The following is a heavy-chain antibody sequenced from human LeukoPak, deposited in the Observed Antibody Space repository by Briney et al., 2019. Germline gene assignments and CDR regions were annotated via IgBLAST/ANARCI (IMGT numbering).Heavy chain of an antibody. CDR3: ARGDNWNWGLDP. V-gene: IGHV1-46*03. D-gene: IGHD1-7*01. Sequence: ASVKVSCKASGYTFTSYYMHWVRQAPGQGLEWMGIINPSGGSTTYAQKFQGSITMTRDTSTSTVYMELSSLRSEDTAVCYCARGDNWNWGLDPWGQGTLVTVSS. CDR1: GYTFTSYY. J-gene: IGHJ5*02. CDR2: INPSGGST.